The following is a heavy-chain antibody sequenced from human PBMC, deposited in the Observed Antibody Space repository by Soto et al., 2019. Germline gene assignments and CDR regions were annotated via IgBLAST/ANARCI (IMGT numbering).Heavy chain of an antibody. J-gene: IGHJ4*02. CDR1: GYTFTGYY. Sequence: QVPLVQSGAEVKKPGASVKVSCKASGYTFTGYYMHWVRQAPGQGLEWMGWINPNSGGTNYAQKFQGRVTMTRDTSISTAYMELSRLRSDDTAVYYCARDFSVRASRRYCSGGSCYSFGYWGQGTLVTVSS. D-gene: IGHD2-15*01. CDR2: INPNSGGT. V-gene: IGHV1-2*02. CDR3: ARDFSVRASRRYCSGGSCYSFGY.